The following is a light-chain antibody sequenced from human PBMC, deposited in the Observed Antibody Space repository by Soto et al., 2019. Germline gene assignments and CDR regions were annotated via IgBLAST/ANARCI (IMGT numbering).Light chain of an antibody. CDR3: QQRSKFLWT. CDR1: QSVSNY. Sequence: EIVLTQSPATLSLSPGERATLSCRASQSVSNYLAWYQQKPGQAPRLLMYDTSNRAPGIPARFSGSWSGTDFTLTISSLEPEDFAVYFCQQRSKFLWTFGQGTKVEI. CDR2: DTS. V-gene: IGKV3-11*01. J-gene: IGKJ1*01.